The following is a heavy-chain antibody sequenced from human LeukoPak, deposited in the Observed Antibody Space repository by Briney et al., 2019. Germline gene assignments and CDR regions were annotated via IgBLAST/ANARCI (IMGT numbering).Heavy chain of an antibody. CDR2: IYYSGST. CDR3: ARQVRHSSPGLYFDY. V-gene: IGHV4-39*01. Sequence: PSETLSLTCTVSGGSISSSSYYWGWIRQPPGKGLEWIGSIYYSGSTYYNPSLKSRVTISVDTSKNQFSLKLSSVTAADTAVYYCARQVRHSSPGLYFDYWGQGTLVTVSS. D-gene: IGHD3-22*01. J-gene: IGHJ4*02. CDR1: GGSISSSSYY.